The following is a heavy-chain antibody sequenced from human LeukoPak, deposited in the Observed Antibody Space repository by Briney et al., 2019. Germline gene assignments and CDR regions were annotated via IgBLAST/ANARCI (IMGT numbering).Heavy chain of an antibody. CDR2: ISSSSSTI. D-gene: IGHD3-22*01. J-gene: IGHJ4*02. CDR1: GFTFSSYS. V-gene: IGHV3-48*04. Sequence: GGSLRLSCAGSGFTFSSYSMNWVRQAPGKGLEWVSYISSSSSTIYYADSMKGRFTISRDNAKNSLYLQMNSLRAEDTAVYYCARYSPSIGYYPKYYFDYWGQGTLVTVSS. CDR3: ARYSPSIGYYPKYYFDY.